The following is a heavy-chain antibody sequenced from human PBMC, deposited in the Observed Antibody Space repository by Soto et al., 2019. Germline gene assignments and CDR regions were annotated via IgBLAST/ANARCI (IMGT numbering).Heavy chain of an antibody. CDR2: IIPIFGTP. Sequence: QVQLVQSGAEVKKPGSSVKVSCKASGGTFSSYAISWVRQAPGQGLEWMGGIIPIFGTPNYAQKFQGRVTITADESTSTAYMELSSLRSEDTAVYYCARVAEVVVVPAAGSDYYYGMDVWGQGTTVTVSS. CDR3: ARVAEVVVVPAAGSDYYYGMDV. D-gene: IGHD2-2*01. J-gene: IGHJ6*02. V-gene: IGHV1-69*01. CDR1: GGTFSSYA.